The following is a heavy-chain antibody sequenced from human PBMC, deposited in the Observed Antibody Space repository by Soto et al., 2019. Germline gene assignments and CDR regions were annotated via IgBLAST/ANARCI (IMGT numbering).Heavy chain of an antibody. CDR1: ADTFTSYY. D-gene: IGHD3-22*01. CDR3: ASNTYYYDTPWTLDP. J-gene: IGHJ5*02. Sequence: ASVKVSCKAPADTFTSYYIHWVRQAPGHGLEWMGIINPNGGSTRFAQTFQGRITMTTDTSTSTVYMELRSLRSEDTAVYYCASNTYYYDTPWTLDPWGQGTLVTVSS. V-gene: IGHV1-46*01. CDR2: INPNGGST.